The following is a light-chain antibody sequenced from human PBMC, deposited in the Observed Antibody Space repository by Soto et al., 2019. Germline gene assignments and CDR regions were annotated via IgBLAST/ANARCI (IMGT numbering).Light chain of an antibody. CDR2: EGS. Sequence: QSALTQPASVSGSPGQSITISCTGTSSDVGSYNLVSWYQQHPGKAPKLMIYEGSKRHSGVSNRFSGSKSGNTASLTISGLQAEDEADYYCCSYAGIRTHVVFGGGTKVTVL. V-gene: IGLV2-23*01. J-gene: IGLJ2*01. CDR1: SSDVGSYNL. CDR3: CSYAGIRTHVV.